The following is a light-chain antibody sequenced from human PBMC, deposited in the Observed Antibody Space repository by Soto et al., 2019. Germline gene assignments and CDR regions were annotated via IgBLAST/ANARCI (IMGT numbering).Light chain of an antibody. CDR2: GVS. J-gene: IGKJ1*01. CDR1: QSVGSN. Sequence: EIVMTQSPATLSVSPGERATLSCRASQSVGSNLAWYQQKPGQVPRLLIYGVSKRAPAIPPRFSGSGSGTDFTLSVSGLETEDFATYYCQQRTNSPPWTFGQGTRVELK. CDR3: QQRTNSPPWT. V-gene: IGKV3-11*01.